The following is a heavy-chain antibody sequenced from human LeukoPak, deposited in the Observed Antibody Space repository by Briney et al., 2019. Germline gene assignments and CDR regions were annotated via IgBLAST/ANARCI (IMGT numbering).Heavy chain of an antibody. V-gene: IGHV4-59*01. CDR3: ARGPAAMLHYYYYYYMDV. Sequence: SETLSLTCIVSGVSISNYYWSWVRQPPGKGLEWIGYIYCNENTNYNPSLKSRLTISVDTSKNQFSLKLSSVTAADTAVYYCARGPAAMLHYYYYYYMDVWGKGTTVTISS. D-gene: IGHD2-2*01. CDR1: GVSISNYY. CDR2: IYCNENT. J-gene: IGHJ6*03.